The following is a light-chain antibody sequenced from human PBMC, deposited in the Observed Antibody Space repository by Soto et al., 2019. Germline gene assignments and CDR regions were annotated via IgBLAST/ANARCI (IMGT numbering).Light chain of an antibody. CDR2: TGF. V-gene: IGKV1-9*01. CDR1: QGISKY. J-gene: IGKJ2*02. Sequence: DIQLTQSPSFLSAAAGDRVTITCRASQGISKYLTWYQQKPGTAPKLMIYTGFTLHRGVPARFSGSGSGTELTLTLSSLQPEDFAAYSCQHVKSYPRTFGQGNKLE. CDR3: QHVKSYPRT.